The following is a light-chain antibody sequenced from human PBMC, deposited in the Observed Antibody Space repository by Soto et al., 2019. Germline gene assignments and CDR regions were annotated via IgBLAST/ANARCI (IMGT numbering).Light chain of an antibody. V-gene: IGKV3D-15*01. Sequence: EIVMTQSPATLSVSPGERATLSSRASQGVSSNLAWYQQKPGQATRLIIYGASTRATGIPARFSGSGSGTEFTLTIRSLQSEDFAFYYCQQYNNWPPITFGQGTRLEI. CDR2: GAS. CDR1: QGVSSN. J-gene: IGKJ5*01. CDR3: QQYNNWPPIT.